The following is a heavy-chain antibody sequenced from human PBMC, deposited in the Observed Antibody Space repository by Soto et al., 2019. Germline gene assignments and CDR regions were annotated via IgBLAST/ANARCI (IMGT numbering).Heavy chain of an antibody. CDR3: ARRTYYYDSSGYYDYYGMDV. J-gene: IGHJ6*02. CDR1: GGTFSSYA. V-gene: IGHV1-69*06. D-gene: IGHD3-22*01. CDR2: IIPIFGTA. Sequence: SVKVSCKASGGTFSSYAISCVLQSPLQWREWMGGIIPIFGTANYAQKFQGRVTITADKSTSTAYMELSSLRSEDTAVYYCARRTYYYDSSGYYDYYGMDVWGQGTTVTVSS.